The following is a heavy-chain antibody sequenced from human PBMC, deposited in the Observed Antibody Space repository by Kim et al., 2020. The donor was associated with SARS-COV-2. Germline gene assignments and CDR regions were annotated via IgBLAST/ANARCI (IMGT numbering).Heavy chain of an antibody. Sequence: SETLSLTCTVSGGSISSYYWSWIRQPPGKGLEWIGYIYYSGSTNYNPSLKSRVTISVDTSKNQFALKLSSVTAADTAVYYCAQKHNGSYPLWGQGTLVTVST. CDR3: AQKHNGSYPL. CDR2: IYYSGST. V-gene: IGHV4-59*08. D-gene: IGHD1-26*01. J-gene: IGHJ4*02. CDR1: GGSISSYY.